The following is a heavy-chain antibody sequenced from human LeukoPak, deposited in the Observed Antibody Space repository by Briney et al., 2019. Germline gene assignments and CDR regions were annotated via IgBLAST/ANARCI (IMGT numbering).Heavy chain of an antibody. CDR3: ASPSRGGWSHPQDY. J-gene: IGHJ4*02. V-gene: IGHV3-30*04. CDR1: GFTFSSYA. Sequence: PGGSLRHSCAASGFTFSSYAMHWVRQAPGKGLEWVAVISYDGSNKYYADSVKGRFTISRDNSKNTLYLQMNSLRAEDTAVYYCASPSRGGWSHPQDYWGQGTLVTVSS. CDR2: ISYDGSNK. D-gene: IGHD6-19*01.